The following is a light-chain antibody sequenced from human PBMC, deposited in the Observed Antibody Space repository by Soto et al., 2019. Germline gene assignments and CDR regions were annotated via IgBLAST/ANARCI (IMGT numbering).Light chain of an antibody. CDR3: QSYDSSNLV. CDR2: EDN. Sequence: LTQPHSVSESPGKTVTISCTRSSGSIASNYVQWYQQRPGSAPTTVIYEDNQRPSGVPDRFSGSIDSSSNSASLTISGLKTDDEADYYCQSYDSSNLVFGGGTQLTVL. J-gene: IGLJ7*01. CDR1: SGSIASNY. V-gene: IGLV6-57*04.